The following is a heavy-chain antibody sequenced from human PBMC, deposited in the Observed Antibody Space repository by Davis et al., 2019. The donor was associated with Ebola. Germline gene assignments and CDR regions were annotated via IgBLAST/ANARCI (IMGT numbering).Heavy chain of an antibody. CDR3: AREGDIVVVPAARSFDY. D-gene: IGHD2-2*01. Sequence: ASVKVSCKASGYTFTSYYMHWVRQAPGQGLEWMGIINPSGGSTSYAQKFQSRVTMTTDTSASTAYMELSSLRSEDTAVYYCAREGDIVVVPAARSFDYWGQGTLVTVSS. V-gene: IGHV1-46*01. J-gene: IGHJ4*02. CDR1: GYTFTSYY. CDR2: INPSGGST.